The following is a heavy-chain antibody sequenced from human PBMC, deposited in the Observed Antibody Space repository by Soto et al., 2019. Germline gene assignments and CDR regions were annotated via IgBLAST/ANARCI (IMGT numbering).Heavy chain of an antibody. CDR1: GFTFSSYG. D-gene: IGHD6-13*01. V-gene: IGHV3-30*18. Sequence: PGGSLRLSCAASGFTFSSYGMHWVRQAPGKGLEWVAVISYDGSNKYCADSVKGRFTISRDNSKNTLYLQMNSLRAEDTAVYYCAKDRRYSSSWYGFGGMDVWGQGTTVTVSS. J-gene: IGHJ6*02. CDR2: ISYDGSNK. CDR3: AKDRRYSSSWYGFGGMDV.